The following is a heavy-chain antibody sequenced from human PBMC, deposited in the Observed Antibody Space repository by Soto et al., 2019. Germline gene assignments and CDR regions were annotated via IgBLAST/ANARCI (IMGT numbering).Heavy chain of an antibody. CDR2: INSDGSST. Sequence: GGSLRLSCAASGFTFSSYWMHWVRQAPGKGLVWVSRINSDGSSTSYADSVKGRFTISRHNAKNTLYLQMNSLRAEDTAVYYCVSGYRQLDYWGQGTLVTVSS. V-gene: IGHV3-74*01. CDR3: VSGYRQLDY. J-gene: IGHJ4*02. CDR1: GFTFSSYW. D-gene: IGHD3-22*01.